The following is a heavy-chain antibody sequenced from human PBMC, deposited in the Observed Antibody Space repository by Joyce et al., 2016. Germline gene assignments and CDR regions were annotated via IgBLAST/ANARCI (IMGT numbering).Heavy chain of an antibody. CDR2: FEPEDGES. J-gene: IGHJ2*01. CDR1: GYTHSELS. CDR3: ATGMVQGVKIPKRGDSYFDL. Sequence: QVQLLQSGAEVKKPGASVKVSCKVSGYTHSELSIHWVRQAPGKGLEWLGGFEPEDGESIYAQQFQGRVTMTEDRSTDTAYMELSSLRSEDTAVYYCATGMVQGVKIPKRGDSYFDLWGRGTLVTVSS. V-gene: IGHV1-24*01. D-gene: IGHD3-10*01.